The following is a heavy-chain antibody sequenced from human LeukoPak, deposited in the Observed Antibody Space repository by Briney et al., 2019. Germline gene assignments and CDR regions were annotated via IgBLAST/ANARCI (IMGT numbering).Heavy chain of an antibody. Sequence: GASVKVSCKASGYTFTSYYMHWVRQAPGQGLEWMGIINPIVGSTSYAQKFQGRVTMTRDTSTSTVYMELSSLRSEDTAVYYCARGGGYCTNGVCYSRSNWFDPWGQGTLVTVSS. J-gene: IGHJ5*02. V-gene: IGHV1-46*01. CDR3: ARGGGYCTNGVCYSRSNWFDP. CDR1: GYTFTSYY. CDR2: INPIVGST. D-gene: IGHD2-8*01.